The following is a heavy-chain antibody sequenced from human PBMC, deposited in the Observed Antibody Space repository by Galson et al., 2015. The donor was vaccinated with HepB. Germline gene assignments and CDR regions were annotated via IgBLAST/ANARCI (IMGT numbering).Heavy chain of an antibody. V-gene: IGHV1-2*02. Sequence: SVKVSCKASGYTFTGYYMHWVRQAPGQGLEWMGWINPNSGGTNYAQKFQGRVTMTRDTSISTAYMELSRLRSDDTAVYYCARGTEEYQLLYGVPTDYWGQGTLVTVSS. J-gene: IGHJ4*02. D-gene: IGHD2-2*02. CDR3: ARGTEEYQLLYGVPTDY. CDR1: GYTFTGYY. CDR2: INPNSGGT.